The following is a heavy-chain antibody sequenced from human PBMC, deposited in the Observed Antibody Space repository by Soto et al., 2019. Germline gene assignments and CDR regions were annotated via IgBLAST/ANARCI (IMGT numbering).Heavy chain of an antibody. D-gene: IGHD3-3*01. J-gene: IGHJ6*02. V-gene: IGHV1-18*04. CDR1: GYTFTIYG. CDR2: ISAYNGNT. Sequence: GASVKVSCKASGYTFTIYGISGVLQSPLQWLEWMGCISAYNGNTNYAQKLQGRVTMTTDTSTSTAYMELRSLRSDDTAVYYCARVNPQRDFWSGYFYYYYGMDVWGQGTTVTVSS. CDR3: ARVNPQRDFWSGYFYYYYGMDV.